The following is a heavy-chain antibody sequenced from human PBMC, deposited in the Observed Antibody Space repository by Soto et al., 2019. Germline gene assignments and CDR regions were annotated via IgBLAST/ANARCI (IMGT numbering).Heavy chain of an antibody. J-gene: IGHJ4*02. CDR2: IKSKTDGGTT. V-gene: IGHV3-15*01. Sequence: PGGSLRLSCAASGFTFSNAWMSWVRQAPGKGLEWVGRIKSKTDGGTTDYAAPVKGRFTISRDDSKNTLYLQMNSLKTEDTAVYYCTTEWSFIFQLVSSNDYWGQGTLVTVSS. CDR3: TTEWSFIFQLVSSNDY. CDR1: GFTFSNAW. D-gene: IGHD6-6*01.